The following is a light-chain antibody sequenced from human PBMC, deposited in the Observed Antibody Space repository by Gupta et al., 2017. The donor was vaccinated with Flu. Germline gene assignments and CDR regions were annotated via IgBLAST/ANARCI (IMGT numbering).Light chain of an antibody. V-gene: IGLV3-21*01. J-gene: IGLJ2*01. CDR1: NIGSKT. Sequence: ARITCGGNNIGSKTVHWYQQRPGQAPVLVISDDSDRPSGIPERFSGSNSGNTATLTISRVEAVDEADYYCQVWDSSGDHVVFGGGTKLTVL. CDR2: DDS. CDR3: QVWDSSGDHVV.